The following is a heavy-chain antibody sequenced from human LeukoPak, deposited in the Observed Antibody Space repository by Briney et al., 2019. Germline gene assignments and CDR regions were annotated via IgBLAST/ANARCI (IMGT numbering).Heavy chain of an antibody. J-gene: IGHJ1*01. Sequence: SETLSLACTVSGGSISSSSYYWGWIRQPPGKGLEWIGSTYYSGSTYYNPSLKSRVTISVDTSKNQFSLKLSSVTAADTAVYYSARLGYDYVWAKYFRHWGQGTLVTVSS. V-gene: IGHV4-39*01. CDR3: ARLGYDYVWAKYFRH. CDR2: TYYSGST. CDR1: GGSISSSSYY. D-gene: IGHD3-16*01.